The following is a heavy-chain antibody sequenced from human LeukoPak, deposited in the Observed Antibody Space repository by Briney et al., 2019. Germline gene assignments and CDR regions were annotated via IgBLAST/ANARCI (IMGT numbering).Heavy chain of an antibody. D-gene: IGHD3-22*01. CDR3: ASAYDSSGYQTEPFDY. V-gene: IGHV4-39*01. Sequence: SETLSLTCTVSGGSIRSSYYYWGWIRQPPGKGLEWVGSIYDSGSTYYNPSLKSRVTISVDTSKNQFSLKLNSVTAADTAVYYCASAYDSSGYQTEPFDYWGQGTLVTVSS. J-gene: IGHJ4*02. CDR2: IYDSGST. CDR1: GGSIRSSYYY.